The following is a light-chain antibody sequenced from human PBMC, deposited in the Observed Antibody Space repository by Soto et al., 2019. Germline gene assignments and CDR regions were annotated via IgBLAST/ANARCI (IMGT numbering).Light chain of an antibody. Sequence: QLVLTQPPSASASLGASVTLTCTLSSGYSNYKVDWYQQRPGKGPRFVMRVGTGGIVGSKGDGIPDRFSVLGSGLNRYLTIKNIQEEDESDYHGGADHGCGSNFVYVVFGGGTKLTVL. CDR2: VGTGGIVG. CDR1: SGYSNYK. J-gene: IGLJ2*01. CDR3: GADHGCGSNFVYVV. V-gene: IGLV9-49*01.